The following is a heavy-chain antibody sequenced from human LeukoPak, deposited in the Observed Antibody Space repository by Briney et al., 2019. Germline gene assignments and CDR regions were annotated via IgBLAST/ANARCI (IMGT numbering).Heavy chain of an antibody. CDR1: GFTFGDYA. CDR2: IRRKVYGATT. D-gene: IGHD6-13*01. J-gene: IGHJ4*02. Sequence: GGSLRLSCTASGFTFGDYAMSWFRQAPGKGLEWLGFIRRKVYGATTEYAASVKGRFTISRDNAKNSLYLQMNSLRAEDTALYYCAKGRSWHSFDYWGQGTLVTVSS. V-gene: IGHV3-49*03. CDR3: AKGRSWHSFDY.